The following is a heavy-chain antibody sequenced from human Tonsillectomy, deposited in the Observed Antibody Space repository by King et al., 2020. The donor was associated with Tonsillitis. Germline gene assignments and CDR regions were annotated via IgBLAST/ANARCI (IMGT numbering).Heavy chain of an antibody. D-gene: IGHD6-13*01. CDR3: AGVAAGTVVYYYYYMDV. CDR2: IWYDGSNK. V-gene: IGHV3-33*08. Sequence: VQLVESGGGVVQPGRSLRLSCAASGFTFSSYGMHWVRQAPGKGLEWVAVIWYDGSNKFYADSVKGRFTISRDNSKNTLYLQMNSLRAEDTAVYYCAGVAAGTVVYYYYYMDVWGKGTTVTVSS. CDR1: GFTFSSYG. J-gene: IGHJ6*03.